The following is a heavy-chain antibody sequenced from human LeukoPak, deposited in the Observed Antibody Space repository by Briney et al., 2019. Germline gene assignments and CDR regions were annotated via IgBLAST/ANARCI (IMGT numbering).Heavy chain of an antibody. V-gene: IGHV3-66*01. CDR2: IYSGGST. CDR1: GFTVSSNY. Sequence: SGRSLRLSCAASGFTVSSNYMSWVRQAPGKGLEWVSVIYSGGSTYYADSVKGRFTISRDNSKNTLYLQMNSLRAEDTAVYYCAREYRGEYYFAYWGQGTLVTVSS. J-gene: IGHJ4*02. D-gene: IGHD3-10*01. CDR3: AREYRGEYYFAY.